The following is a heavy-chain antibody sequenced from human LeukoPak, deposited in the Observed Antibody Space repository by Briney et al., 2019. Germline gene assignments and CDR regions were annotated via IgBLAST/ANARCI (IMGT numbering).Heavy chain of an antibody. D-gene: IGHD3-9*01. Sequence: ASVKVSCKASGYTFTSYDINWVRQATGQGLEWMGWMNPNSGNTGYAQKFQGRVTMTRDTSISTAYMELSRLRSDDTAVYYCARVDVHYDILTGYGTTPYYYFDYWGQGTLVTVSS. CDR2: MNPNSGNT. V-gene: IGHV1-8*01. J-gene: IGHJ4*02. CDR1: GYTFTSYD. CDR3: ARVDVHYDILTGYGTTPYYYFDY.